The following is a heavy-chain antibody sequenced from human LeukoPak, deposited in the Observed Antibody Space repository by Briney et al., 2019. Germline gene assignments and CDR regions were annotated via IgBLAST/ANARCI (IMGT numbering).Heavy chain of an antibody. D-gene: IGHD1-26*01. Sequence: SETLSLTCTVSGYSISSGYYWGWIRQPPGKGLEWIGSIYHSGSTYYNPSLKSRVTISLDTSKNQFSLKLSSVTAADTAVYYCARTSGSYPDYWGQGTLVTVSS. CDR1: GYSISSGYY. CDR2: IYHSGST. CDR3: ARTSGSYPDY. V-gene: IGHV4-38-2*02. J-gene: IGHJ4*02.